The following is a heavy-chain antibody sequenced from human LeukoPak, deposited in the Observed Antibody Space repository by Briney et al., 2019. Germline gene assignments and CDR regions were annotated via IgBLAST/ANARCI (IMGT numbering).Heavy chain of an antibody. J-gene: IGHJ5*02. CDR1: GYSISSGYN. D-gene: IGHD3-10*01. CDR2: IYHSGST. Sequence: SETLSLTCTVSGYSISSGYNWGWIRQPPGKGLEWIGSIYHSGSTYYNPSLKSRVTISVDTSKNQFSLKLSSVTAADTAVYYCARTSRGYYGSFPFDPWGQGTLVTVSS. CDR3: ARTSRGYYGSFPFDP. V-gene: IGHV4-38-2*02.